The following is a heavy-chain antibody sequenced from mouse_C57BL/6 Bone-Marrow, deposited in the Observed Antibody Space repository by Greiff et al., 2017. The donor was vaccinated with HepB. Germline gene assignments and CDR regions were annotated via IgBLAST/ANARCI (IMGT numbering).Heavy chain of an antibody. D-gene: IGHD1-1*01. CDR1: GYTFTSYW. CDR3: ASTTERDYYAMDY. V-gene: IGHV1-7*01. J-gene: IGHJ4*01. CDR2: INPSSGYT. Sequence: QVQLQQSGAELAKPGASVKLSCKASGYTFTSYWMHWVKQRPGQGLEWIGYINPSSGYTKYNQKFKDKATLTADKSSSTAYMQLISLTYADSAVYYCASTTERDYYAMDYCGQGTSVTVSS.